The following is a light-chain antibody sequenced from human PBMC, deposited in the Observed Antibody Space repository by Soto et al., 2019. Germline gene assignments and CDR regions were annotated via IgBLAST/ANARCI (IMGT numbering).Light chain of an antibody. CDR3: QQYSTWPRT. CDR2: GAS. J-gene: IGKJ2*01. CDR1: QSIRSD. V-gene: IGKV3-15*01. Sequence: EIVMTQSPATLSVSPGERATLSCRASQSIRSDLVRYQQKPGQAPRLLIFGASTRATGVPARFSVSGSGTEVTLTISSLQSEDCVVYHCQQYSTWPRTFGQGTKLEIK.